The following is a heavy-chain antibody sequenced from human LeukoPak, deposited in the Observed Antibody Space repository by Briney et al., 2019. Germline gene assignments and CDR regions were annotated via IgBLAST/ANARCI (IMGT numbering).Heavy chain of an antibody. CDR1: GGSFSGYY. CDR2: INHSGST. D-gene: IGHD2-2*01. V-gene: IGHV4-34*01. J-gene: IGHJ4*02. CDR3: ARGPSVYCSSTSCYKFDY. Sequence: KPSETLSLTCAVYGGSFSGYYWSWIRQPPGKGLEWIGEINHSGSTNYNPSLKSRVTISVNTSKNQFSLKLSSVTAADTAVYYCARGPSVYCSSTSCYKFDYWGQGTLVTVSS.